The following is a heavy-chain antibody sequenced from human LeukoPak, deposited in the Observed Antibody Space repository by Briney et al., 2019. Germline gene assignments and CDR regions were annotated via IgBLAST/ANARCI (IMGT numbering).Heavy chain of an antibody. Sequence: SQTLSLTCAVSGGSISSGGYSWSWIRPPPGKGLEWIGYIYHSGTTYYNPSLKSRGTLSVDRSKNQFSLKLSSVTAADTAVYYCASLSSGSRPNFDSWGQGSLVTVSS. CDR1: GGSISSGGYS. D-gene: IGHD6-19*01. CDR2: IYHSGTT. V-gene: IGHV4-30-2*01. CDR3: ASLSSGSRPNFDS. J-gene: IGHJ4*02.